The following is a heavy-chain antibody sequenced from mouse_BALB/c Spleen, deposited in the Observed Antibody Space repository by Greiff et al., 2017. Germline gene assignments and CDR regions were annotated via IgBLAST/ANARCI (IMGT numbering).Heavy chain of an antibody. CDR2: INPSSGYT. Sequence: QVQLKQSGAELARPGASVKMSCKASGYTFTSYTMHWVKQRPGQGLEWIGYINPSSGYTNYNQKFKDKATLTADKSSSTAYMQLSSLTSEDSAVYYCARESGGLRFAYWGQGTLVTVSA. V-gene: IGHV1-4*01. CDR3: ARESGGLRFAY. CDR1: GYTFTSYT. J-gene: IGHJ3*01. D-gene: IGHD1-3*01.